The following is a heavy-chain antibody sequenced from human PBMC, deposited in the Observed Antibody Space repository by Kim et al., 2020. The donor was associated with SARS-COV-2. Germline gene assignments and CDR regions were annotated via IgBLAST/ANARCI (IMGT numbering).Heavy chain of an antibody. J-gene: IGHJ3*01. CDR1: GFIFSTHW. Sequence: GGSLRLSCAASGFIFSTHWMHWVRQAPGKGLVWVSRMNSDGSTINYAGSVKGRFTISRDNAKNTLYLQMNSLRAEDTAVYYCARGARGAFDVWGQGTVVT. CDR2: MNSDGSTI. V-gene: IGHV3-74*01. CDR3: ARGARGAFDV. D-gene: IGHD3-10*01.